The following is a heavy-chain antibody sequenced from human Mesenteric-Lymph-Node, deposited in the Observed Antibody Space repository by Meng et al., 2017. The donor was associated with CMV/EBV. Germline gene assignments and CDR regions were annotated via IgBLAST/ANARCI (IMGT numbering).Heavy chain of an antibody. V-gene: IGHV1-2*02. CDR1: GYTFTGYY. CDR3: ARGETLRGYSGYDPINYGMDV. Sequence: ASVKVSCKASGYTFTGYYMHWVRQPPGQGLEWMGWINPNSGGTNYAQKFQGRVTMTRDTSISTAYMELSRLRSDDTAVYYCARGETLRGYSGYDPINYGMDVWGQGTTVTVSS. CDR2: INPNSGGT. D-gene: IGHD5-12*01. J-gene: IGHJ6*02.